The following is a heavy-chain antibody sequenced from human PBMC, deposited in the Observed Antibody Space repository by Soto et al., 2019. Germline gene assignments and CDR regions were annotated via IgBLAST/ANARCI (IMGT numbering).Heavy chain of an antibody. V-gene: IGHV4-61*08. CDR3: ARIPVDTSMIYWLDP. CDR1: GGSVSSGDYY. Sequence: SEALSLTCPVSGGSVSSGDYYWSWIRQPPGKGLEWIGYIYYSGNTNYNPSLKSRVIISVDTSKNLFSLKLTSVTAADTAVYYCARIPVDTSMIYWLDPWGQGTLVTVS. J-gene: IGHJ5*02. CDR2: IYYSGNT. D-gene: IGHD5-18*01.